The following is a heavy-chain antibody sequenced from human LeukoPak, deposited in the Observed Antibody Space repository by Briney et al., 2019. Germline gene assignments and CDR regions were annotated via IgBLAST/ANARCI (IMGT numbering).Heavy chain of an antibody. Sequence: GGSLRLSCAASGFTFSSYSMNWVRQAPGKGLEWVAFIRYDGSNKYYADSVKGRFTISRDNSKNTLYLQMNSLRAEDTAVYYCAKDRSYYDSSGYIYYFDHWGQGTLVTVSS. CDR2: IRYDGSNK. CDR3: AKDRSYYDSSGYIYYFDH. J-gene: IGHJ4*02. V-gene: IGHV3-30*02. CDR1: GFTFSSYS. D-gene: IGHD3-22*01.